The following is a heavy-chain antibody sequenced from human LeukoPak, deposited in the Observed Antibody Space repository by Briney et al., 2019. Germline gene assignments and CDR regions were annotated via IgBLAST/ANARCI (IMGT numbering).Heavy chain of an antibody. CDR2: IRYDGSNK. Sequence: GGSLRLSCAASGFTFGSYGMHWVRQAPGKGLEWVAFIRYDGSNKYYADSVKGRFTISRDNSKNTLYLQMNSLRAEDTAVYYCAKGGPAGYSSSSPFDYWGQGTLVTVSS. D-gene: IGHD6-13*01. V-gene: IGHV3-30*02. J-gene: IGHJ4*02. CDR1: GFTFGSYG. CDR3: AKGGPAGYSSSSPFDY.